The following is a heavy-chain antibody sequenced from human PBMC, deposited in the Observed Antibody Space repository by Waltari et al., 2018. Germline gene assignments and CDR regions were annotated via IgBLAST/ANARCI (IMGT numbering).Heavy chain of an antibody. V-gene: IGHV4-34*01. CDR2: INHSGST. CDR3: ARGRGYIYYGD. D-gene: IGHD5-18*01. J-gene: IGHJ4*02. Sequence: QVQLQQWGAGLLKPSETLSLTCAVYGGSFSGYYWCWIRQPPGKGLEWIGEINHSGSTNYTPSLKCRVTMSVDTSKNQFSLKLSSVTAADTAVYYCARGRGYIYYGDWGQGTLVTVSS. CDR1: GGSFSGYY.